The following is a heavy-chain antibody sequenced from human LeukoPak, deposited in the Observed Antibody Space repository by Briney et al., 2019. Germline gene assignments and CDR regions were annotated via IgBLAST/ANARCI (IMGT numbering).Heavy chain of an antibody. J-gene: IGHJ4*02. Sequence: QSGGSLRLSCAASGFTFSLYWMNWVRRAPGKGLEWVVNIKQDGSEKNYVDSVKGRFTISRDNAKNSLYLQMNNLRVEDTAMYYCAGGTGFIIKDWGQGTLVTVSS. D-gene: IGHD3-9*01. V-gene: IGHV3-7*03. CDR3: AGGTGFIIKD. CDR2: IKQDGSEK. CDR1: GFTFSLYW.